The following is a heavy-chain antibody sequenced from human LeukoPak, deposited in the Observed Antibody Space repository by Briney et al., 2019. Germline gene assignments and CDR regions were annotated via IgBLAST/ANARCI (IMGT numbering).Heavy chain of an antibody. D-gene: IGHD5-18*01. J-gene: IGHJ4*02. CDR3: ARDGYSYGPNDY. Sequence: ASVKVSCKASGYTFTSYYMHWVRQAPGQGLEWMRIINPSGGSTSYAQKFQGRVTMTRDMSTSTVYMELSSLRSEDTAVYYCARDGYSYGPNDYWGQGTLVTVSS. CDR1: GYTFTSYY. V-gene: IGHV1-46*01. CDR2: INPSGGST.